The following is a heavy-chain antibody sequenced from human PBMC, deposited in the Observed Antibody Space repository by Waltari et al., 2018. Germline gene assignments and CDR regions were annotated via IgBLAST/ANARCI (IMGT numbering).Heavy chain of an antibody. D-gene: IGHD7-27*01. CDR3: AREAGDGTYDAFDI. Sequence: QVQLQQSGPGLVKPSQTLSLTCAISGDSFSSNSPAWNWIRQSPSRGLEWLGRTYYRSKWYNDYAVSVKSRITIHPDTSKNQFSLQLNSVTPEDTAVYYCAREAGDGTYDAFDIWGQGTMVTVSS. J-gene: IGHJ3*02. CDR1: GDSFSSNSPA. CDR2: TYYRSKWYN. V-gene: IGHV6-1*01.